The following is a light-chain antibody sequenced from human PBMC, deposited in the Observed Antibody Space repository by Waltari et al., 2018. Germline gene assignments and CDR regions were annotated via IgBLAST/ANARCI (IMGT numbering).Light chain of an antibody. Sequence: VMTQTPPPSPVTLGQPASILCRSSQSLVPRDGSTYFSWLQQRPGQAPMLLIYKISSRLTGVPDRFSGSGAETDFTLTISRVEPEDVGIYYCMQSTHMPGTFGQGTKVEIK. J-gene: IGKJ1*01. CDR2: KIS. V-gene: IGKV2-24*01. CDR1: QSLVPRDGSTY. CDR3: MQSTHMPGT.